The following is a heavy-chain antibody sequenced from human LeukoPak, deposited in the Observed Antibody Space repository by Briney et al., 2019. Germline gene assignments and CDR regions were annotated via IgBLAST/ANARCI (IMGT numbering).Heavy chain of an antibody. CDR3: ARGGLLYYYDSSGYYRPFDY. D-gene: IGHD3-22*01. CDR2: INPSGGST. Sequence: GASVKVSCKASGYTFTSYYMHWVRQAPGQGLEWMGIINPSGGSTSYAQKFQGRVTMTRDTSTSTVYMELSSLRSEDTAVYYCARGGLLYYYDSSGYYRPFDYWGQGTLVIVSS. CDR1: GYTFTSYY. V-gene: IGHV1-46*01. J-gene: IGHJ4*02.